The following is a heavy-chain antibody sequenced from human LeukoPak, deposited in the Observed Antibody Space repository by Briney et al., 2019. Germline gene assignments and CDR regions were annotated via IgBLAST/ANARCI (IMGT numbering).Heavy chain of an antibody. CDR2: IYTSGST. J-gene: IGHJ4*02. Sequence: SETLSLTCTVSGGSISSYYWSWIRQPPGKGLEWIGYIYTSGSTNYNPSLKSRVTMSVDTSKNQFSLKLSSVTAADTAVYYCARLIPYYYDSSGYFFDYWGQGTLVTVSS. D-gene: IGHD3-22*01. CDR3: ARLIPYYYDSSGYFFDY. V-gene: IGHV4-4*09. CDR1: GGSISSYY.